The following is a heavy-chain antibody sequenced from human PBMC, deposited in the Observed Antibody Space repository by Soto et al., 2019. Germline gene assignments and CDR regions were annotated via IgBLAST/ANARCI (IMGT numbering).Heavy chain of an antibody. Sequence: QVQLQESGPGLVKPSGTLSLTCAVSGGSITSITWWVWVRQPPGRGLGWFGETYLSGSTTYNPSLKSRVTISVDKSKNQFSLKLSSVTAAATAVYYWAGIAAAGTRFDYWGQGTLVTVSS. CDR2: TYLSGST. D-gene: IGHD6-13*01. CDR1: GGSITSITW. J-gene: IGHJ4*02. V-gene: IGHV4-4*02. CDR3: AGIAAAGTRFDY.